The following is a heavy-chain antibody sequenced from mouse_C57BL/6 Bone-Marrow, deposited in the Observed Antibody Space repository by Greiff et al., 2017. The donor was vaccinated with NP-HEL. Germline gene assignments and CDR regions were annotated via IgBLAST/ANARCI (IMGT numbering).Heavy chain of an antibody. D-gene: IGHD1-2*01. CDR1: GFTFSSYG. CDR2: ISSGGIYT. V-gene: IGHV5-6*01. CDR3: ARHEGTAPYYFDY. Sequence: EVKLQESGGDLVKPGGSLKLSCAASGFTFSSYGMSWVRQTPDKRLEWVATISSGGIYTYYPDSVKGRFTISRDNAKHTLYLQMGRLKSEDTAMYYCARHEGTAPYYFDYWGQGTTLTVSS. J-gene: IGHJ2*01.